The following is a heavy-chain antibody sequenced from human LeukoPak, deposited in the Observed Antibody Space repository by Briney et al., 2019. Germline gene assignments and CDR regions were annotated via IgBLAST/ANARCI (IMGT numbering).Heavy chain of an antibody. CDR2: FDPEDGET. D-gene: IGHD4-17*01. CDR3: ATGDGDYDAFDI. Sequence: ASVKVSCKVSGYTLTELSMHWVRQAPGKGLEWMGGFDPEDGETIYAQKFQGRVTMTEDTSTDTAYMELSSLRSEDTAVYYCATGDGDYDAFDIWGQGTMVTVSS. J-gene: IGHJ3*02. CDR1: GYTLTELS. V-gene: IGHV1-24*01.